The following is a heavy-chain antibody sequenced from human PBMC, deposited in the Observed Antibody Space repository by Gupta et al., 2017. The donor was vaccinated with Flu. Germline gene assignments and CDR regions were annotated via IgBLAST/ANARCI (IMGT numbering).Heavy chain of an antibody. J-gene: IGHJ4*02. CDR2: VSPKAGAT. V-gene: IGHV1-2*06. D-gene: IGHD3-3*02. CDR1: GHIFAGHY. CDR3: AVSIEVPPIPTFDY. Sequence: LFLSGADVKEPAASLKVTCKPSGHIFAGHYIHWMRQAPGQGLEYLGRVSPKAGATDYAQNVQGKVTMTRDTSISTVYMELSRLTSDDTAMYYCAVSIEVPPIPTFDYWGQGTLVTVSS.